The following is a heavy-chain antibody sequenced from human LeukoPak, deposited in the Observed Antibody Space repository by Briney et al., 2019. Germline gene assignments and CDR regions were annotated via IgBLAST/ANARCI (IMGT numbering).Heavy chain of an antibody. CDR2: IYTSGST. J-gene: IGHJ4*02. CDR3: AREGIAVAGAIDY. D-gene: IGHD6-19*01. CDR1: GNSISSYY. V-gene: IGHV4-4*07. Sequence: SSETLCRTYTVTGNSISSYYWSWIRQPAGKRMEWIGRIYTSGSTNYNPSLKSRVTMSVDTSKNQFSLKLSSVTAADTAVYYCAREGIAVAGAIDYWGQGTLVTVSS.